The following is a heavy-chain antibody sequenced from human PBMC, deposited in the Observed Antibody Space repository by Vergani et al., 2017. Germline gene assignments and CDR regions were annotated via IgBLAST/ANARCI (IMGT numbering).Heavy chain of an antibody. CDR3: ARAYTAMVLYYYGMDV. CDR2: IYYSGST. V-gene: IGHV4-59*01. D-gene: IGHD5-18*01. J-gene: IGHJ6*02. Sequence: QVQLQESGPGLVKPSETLSLTCTVSGGSISSYYWSWIRQPPGKGLEWIGYIYYSGSTNYNPSLKSRVTISVDTSKNQFSLKLSSVTAADTAVYYCARAYTAMVLYYYGMDVWGQGTTVTVSS. CDR1: GGSISSYY.